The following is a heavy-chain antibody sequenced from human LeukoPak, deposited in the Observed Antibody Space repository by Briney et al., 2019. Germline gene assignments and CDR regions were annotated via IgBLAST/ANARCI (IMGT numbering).Heavy chain of an antibody. CDR3: ARDGYSSGWYIFQH. J-gene: IGHJ1*01. D-gene: IGHD6-19*01. V-gene: IGHV4-4*07. CDR1: GGSISSYY. Sequence: SETLSLTCSVSGGSISSYYWSWIRQPAGKGLEWIGHAYSGGNTSYNPSLKSRVTMSVDTSKNQVFLKLSSVTAADTAMYYCARDGYSSGWYIFQHWGQGTLVSVPS. CDR2: AYSGGNT.